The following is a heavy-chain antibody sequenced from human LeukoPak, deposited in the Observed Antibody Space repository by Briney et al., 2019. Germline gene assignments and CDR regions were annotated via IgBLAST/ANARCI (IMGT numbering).Heavy chain of an antibody. D-gene: IGHD6-19*01. CDR2: TYYRSKWYN. CDR3: ARDLYSSGQGEVDY. Sequence: SRTLSLTCAISGDSVSNNIAAWNWVRQSPSRGLEWLGRTYYRSKWYNNYAVSVKSRITINPDTSKNQFSLHLNSVTPEDTAVYYCARDLYSSGQGEVDYWGQGTLVTVSS. V-gene: IGHV6-1*01. CDR1: GDSVSNNIAA. J-gene: IGHJ4*02.